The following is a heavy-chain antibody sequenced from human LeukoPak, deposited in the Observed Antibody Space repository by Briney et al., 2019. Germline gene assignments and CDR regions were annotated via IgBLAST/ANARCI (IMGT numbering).Heavy chain of an antibody. Sequence: SETLSLTCTVSGGSISSYYWSWIRQPPGKGLEWIGYIYYSGSTNYNPSLKSRVTISVDTSKNQFSLKLSSVTAADTAVYYCARGLDCGGDCYYLEAFDIWGQGTMVTVSS. CDR2: IYYSGST. D-gene: IGHD2-21*02. CDR1: GGSISSYY. V-gene: IGHV4-59*01. J-gene: IGHJ3*02. CDR3: ARGLDCGGDCYYLEAFDI.